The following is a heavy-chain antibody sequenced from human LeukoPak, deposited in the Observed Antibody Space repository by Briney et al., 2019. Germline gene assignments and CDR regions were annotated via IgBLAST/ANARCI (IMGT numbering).Heavy chain of an antibody. CDR1: GGSISSGGYS. D-gene: IGHD6-13*01. J-gene: IGHJ2*01. Sequence: SETLSLTCAVSGGSISSGGYSWSWIRQPPGKGLEWIGYIYYSGSTNYNPSLKSRVTISVDTSKNQFSLKLSSVTAADTAVYYCATRIAAAAEGWYFDLWGRGTLVTVSS. CDR3: ATRIAAAAEGWYFDL. V-gene: IGHV4-61*08. CDR2: IYYSGST.